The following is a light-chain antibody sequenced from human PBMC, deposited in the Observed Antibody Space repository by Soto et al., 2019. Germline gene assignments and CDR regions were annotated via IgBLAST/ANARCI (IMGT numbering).Light chain of an antibody. Sequence: SVLTQPPSASGSPGQSVTISCTGTSSDVGGYNYVSWYQQNPGKAPKLMIYEVSKRPSGVPVRFSGSKSGNTASLTVSGLQAEDEDDYYCSSYAGSNNPVVFGGGTKLTVL. CDR1: SSDVGGYNY. V-gene: IGLV2-8*01. J-gene: IGLJ2*01. CDR2: EVS. CDR3: SSYAGSNNPVV.